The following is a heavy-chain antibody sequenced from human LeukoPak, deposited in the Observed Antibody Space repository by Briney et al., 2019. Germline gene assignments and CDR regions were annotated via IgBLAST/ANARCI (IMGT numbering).Heavy chain of an antibody. Sequence: GASVKVSCKASGGTFSSYAISWVRQAPGQGLEWMGGIIPIFGTANYAQKFQGRVTITADKSTSTAYMELSSLRSEDTAVYYCARDRHGSLENFFDYWGQGTLVTVSS. J-gene: IGHJ4*02. CDR2: IIPIFGTA. V-gene: IGHV1-69*06. CDR1: GGTFSSYA. D-gene: IGHD5-24*01. CDR3: ARDRHGSLENFFDY.